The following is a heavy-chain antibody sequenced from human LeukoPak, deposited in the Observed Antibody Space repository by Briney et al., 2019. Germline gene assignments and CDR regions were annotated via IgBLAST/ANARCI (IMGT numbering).Heavy chain of an antibody. J-gene: IGHJ3*02. Sequence: PGGSLRLSCAASGFTFSSYAMHWVRQAPGKGLEWVGIISYDGSNKYCADSVKGRFTISRDNSKNTLYLQMNSLRAEDTAVYYCARVSALINIVATHGDAFDIWGQGTMVTVSS. V-gene: IGHV3-30-3*01. D-gene: IGHD2-21*01. CDR2: ISYDGSNK. CDR3: ARVSALINIVATHGDAFDI. CDR1: GFTFSSYA.